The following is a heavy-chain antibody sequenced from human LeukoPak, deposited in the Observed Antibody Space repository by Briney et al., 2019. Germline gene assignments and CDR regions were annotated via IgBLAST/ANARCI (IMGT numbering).Heavy chain of an antibody. Sequence: GGSVRLSCAASGFTFSNAWMSWVRQAPGKGLEWVGRIKSKTDGGTTDYAAPVKGRFTISRDDSKNTLYLQMNSLKTEDTAVYYCTTERDGYNLGLNWGQGTLVTVSS. D-gene: IGHD5-24*01. CDR3: TTERDGYNLGLN. CDR1: GFTFSNAW. CDR2: IKSKTDGGTT. J-gene: IGHJ4*02. V-gene: IGHV3-15*01.